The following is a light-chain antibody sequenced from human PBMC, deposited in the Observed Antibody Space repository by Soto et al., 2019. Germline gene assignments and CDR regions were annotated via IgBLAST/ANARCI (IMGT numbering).Light chain of an antibody. V-gene: IGLV3-25*03. Sequence: SYELTQPPSVSVSPGQTARITCSGDPLSKQYAYWYQQKPGQAPILVISQDSERPSGIPERFSGSSSGTTVTLTISGVQAEDEADYYCHSADGSGSYGVVFGGGTKLTVL. J-gene: IGLJ2*01. CDR1: PLSKQY. CDR3: HSADGSGSYGVV. CDR2: QDS.